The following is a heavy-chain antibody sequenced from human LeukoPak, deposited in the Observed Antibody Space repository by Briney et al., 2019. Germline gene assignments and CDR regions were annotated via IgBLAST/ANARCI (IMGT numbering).Heavy chain of an antibody. CDR3: ARVDLLTGYYFFDY. Sequence: GASVKVSCKASGYTFTSYGITWVRQAPGQGLEWMGWISTYNGNTNYAQELQGRVTMTTETSTSTAYMELGSLGSDETAVYYCARVDLLTGYYFFDYWGQGTLVTVSS. CDR1: GYTFTSYG. J-gene: IGHJ4*02. V-gene: IGHV1-18*01. D-gene: IGHD3-9*01. CDR2: ISTYNGNT.